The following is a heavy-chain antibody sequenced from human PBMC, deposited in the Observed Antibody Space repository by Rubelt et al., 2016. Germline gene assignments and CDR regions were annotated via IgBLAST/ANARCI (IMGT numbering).Heavy chain of an antibody. J-gene: IGHJ6*02. CDR1: GGSLSSYY. CDR3: AKVDTHYYDAMDL. V-gene: IGHV4-59*01. Sequence: QVQLQESGPGLMKSWETLSLTCTVSGGSLSSYYWSWIRQPPGKGLEWIGYINYSGSTKYSPSLTSRVTLSIDTSKNKFTRKLSAVTAADTAGYYCAKVDTHYYDAMDLWGQGTTVTVSS. CDR2: INYSGST. D-gene: IGHD5-18*01.